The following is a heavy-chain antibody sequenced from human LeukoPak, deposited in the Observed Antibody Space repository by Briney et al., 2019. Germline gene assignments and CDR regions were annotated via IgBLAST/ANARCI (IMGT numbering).Heavy chain of an antibody. V-gene: IGHV4-4*07. CDR1: GGSINNYD. CDR3: AGDDGGNSKYFHS. CDR2: LYTSGST. J-gene: IGHJ1*01. D-gene: IGHD4-23*01. Sequence: PSETLSLTCTVSGGSINNYDWSWIRQPAGKGLEWLGRLYTSGSTPYNPSLKSRATMSVDTSKNQFSLKLSSVTAADTALYYCAGDDGGNSKYFHSWGQGTLVTVSS.